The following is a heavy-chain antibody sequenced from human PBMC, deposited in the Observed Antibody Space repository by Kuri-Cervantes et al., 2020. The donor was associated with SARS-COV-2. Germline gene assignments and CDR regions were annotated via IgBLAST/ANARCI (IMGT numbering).Heavy chain of an antibody. D-gene: IGHD2-15*01. J-gene: IGHJ3*02. CDR3: ARPRYCSGGSCYSSAFDI. CDR1: GGSISSYY. Sequence: GSLRLSCTVSGGSISSYYWSWIRQPPGKGLEWIGYIYYSGSTNYNPSLKSRVTISVDTSKNQFSLKLSSVTAADTAVYYCARPRYCSGGSCYSSAFDIWGQGTMVTVSS. CDR2: IYYSGST. V-gene: IGHV4-59*08.